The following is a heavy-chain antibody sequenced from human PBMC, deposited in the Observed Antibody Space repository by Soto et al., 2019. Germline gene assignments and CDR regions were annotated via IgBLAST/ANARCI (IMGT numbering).Heavy chain of an antibody. D-gene: IGHD5-18*01. CDR2: IYSGGST. V-gene: IGHV3-66*01. CDR1: GFTVSSYY. Sequence: PGGSLRLSCAASGFTVSSYYMSWVRQAPGKGLEWVSVIYSGGSTYYADSVKGRFTISRDNSKNTLYLQMNSLRAEDTAVYYCAREYSYGYYYYYAMDVWGQGTTVTVSS. J-gene: IGHJ6*02. CDR3: AREYSYGYYYYYAMDV.